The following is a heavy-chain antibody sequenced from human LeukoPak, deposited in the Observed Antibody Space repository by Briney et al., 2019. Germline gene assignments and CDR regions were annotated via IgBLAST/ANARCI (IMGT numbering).Heavy chain of an antibody. CDR3: ARYGGQLRYYYYMDV. CDR2: IYTSGST. Sequence: PSETLSLTCTVSGGSISSYYWSWIRQPAGKGLEWIGRIYTSGSTNYNPSLKSRVTMSVDTSKNQFSLKLSSVTAADTAVYYCARYGGQLRYYYYMDVWGKGTTVTVSS. V-gene: IGHV4-4*07. D-gene: IGHD2-15*01. CDR1: GGSISSYY. J-gene: IGHJ6*03.